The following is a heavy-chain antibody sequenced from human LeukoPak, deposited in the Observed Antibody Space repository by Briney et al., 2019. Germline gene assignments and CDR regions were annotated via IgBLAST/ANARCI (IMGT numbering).Heavy chain of an antibody. V-gene: IGHV4-38-2*02. CDR1: GYSISSGYY. CDR2: IYHSGST. Sequence: PSETLSLTCTVSGYSISSGYYWGWIRQPPGKGLEWIGSIYHSGSTYYNPSLKSRVTISVDTSKNQFSLKLSSVTAADTAVYYCARGFDPYYYMDVWGKGTTVTVSS. D-gene: IGHD3-9*01. CDR3: ARGFDPYYYMDV. J-gene: IGHJ6*03.